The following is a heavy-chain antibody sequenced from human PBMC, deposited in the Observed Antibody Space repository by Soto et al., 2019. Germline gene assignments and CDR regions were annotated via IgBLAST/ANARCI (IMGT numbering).Heavy chain of an antibody. D-gene: IGHD4-4*01. CDR2: IIPIFGTA. CDR3: ARGATVTTHYYYGMDV. CDR1: GGTFSSYA. Sequence: SVKVSCKASGGTFSSYAISWVLQAPGEGLEWMGGIIPIFGTANYAQKFQGRVTITADESTSTAYMELSSLRSEDTAVYYCARGATVTTHYYYGMDVWGQGTTVTVSS. J-gene: IGHJ6*02. V-gene: IGHV1-69*13.